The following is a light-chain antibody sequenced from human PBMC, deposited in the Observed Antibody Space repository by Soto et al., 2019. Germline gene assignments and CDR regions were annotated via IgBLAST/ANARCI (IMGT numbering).Light chain of an antibody. V-gene: IGKV3-20*01. Sequence: EIVLTQSPGTLSLSPGERATLSCRASQSVSSHLAWYQQKPGQAPSLLIYGASTRATGIPDRFSGSGSGTDFTLTISRLEPEDFAVYYCQQYGSSRWTFGQGTKVDIK. CDR1: QSVSSH. J-gene: IGKJ1*01. CDR2: GAS. CDR3: QQYGSSRWT.